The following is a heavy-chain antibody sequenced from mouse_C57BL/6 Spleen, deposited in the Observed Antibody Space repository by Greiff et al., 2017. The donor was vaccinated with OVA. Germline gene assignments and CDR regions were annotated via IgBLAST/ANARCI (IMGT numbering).Heavy chain of an antibody. CDR3: ASTTVVADYAMDY. Sequence: QVQLQQPGAELVKPGASVKLSCKASGYTFTSYWMHWVKQRPGQGLEWIGRIHTNSGSTNYNEKFKSKATLTVDKSSSTAYMQLSSLTSEDSAVYYCASTTVVADYAMDYWGQGTSVTVSS. V-gene: IGHV1-64*01. D-gene: IGHD1-1*01. CDR2: IHTNSGST. CDR1: GYTFTSYW. J-gene: IGHJ4*01.